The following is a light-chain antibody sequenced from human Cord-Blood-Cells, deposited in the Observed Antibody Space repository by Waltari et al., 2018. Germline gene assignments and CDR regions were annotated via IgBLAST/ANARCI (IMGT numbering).Light chain of an antibody. CDR3: QQYNNWPPLT. J-gene: IGKJ4*01. CDR2: GAS. Sequence: EIVMTQSPATLSVSPGERATLSCRDSQSASRNLAWYQQKPGQAPRRLIYGASTRATGIPARFSGSGSGTEFTLTISSLQSEDFAVYYCQQYNNWPPLTFGGGTKVEIK. V-gene: IGKV3-15*01. CDR1: QSASRN.